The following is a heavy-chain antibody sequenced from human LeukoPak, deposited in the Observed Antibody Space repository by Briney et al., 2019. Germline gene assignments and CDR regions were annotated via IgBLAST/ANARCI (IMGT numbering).Heavy chain of an antibody. CDR3: ARDWQYSGYDSPDY. CDR2: IKQDGSEK. V-gene: IGHV3-7*03. J-gene: IGHJ4*02. CDR1: GFTFSSYW. Sequence: PGGSLRLSCAASGFTFSSYWMSWVRQAPGKGLEWVANIKQDGSEKYYVDSVKGRFTISRDNAKNSLYLQMNSLRAEDTALYYCARDWQYSGYDSPDYWGQGTLVTVSS. D-gene: IGHD5-12*01.